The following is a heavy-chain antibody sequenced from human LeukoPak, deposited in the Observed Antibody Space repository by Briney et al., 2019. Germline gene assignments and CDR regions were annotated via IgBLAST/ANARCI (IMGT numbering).Heavy chain of an antibody. Sequence: GGSLRLSCAASGFTFSSYWMHWVRQAPGKGLVWVSRIISGGSSTTYADSVKGRFTISRDNAKNTLYLQMNSLRADDTAVYYCASGKGSSRSLDYWGQGTLVTVSS. CDR3: ASGKGSSRSLDY. CDR2: IISGGSST. CDR1: GFTFSSYW. V-gene: IGHV3-74*01. J-gene: IGHJ4*02. D-gene: IGHD6-13*01.